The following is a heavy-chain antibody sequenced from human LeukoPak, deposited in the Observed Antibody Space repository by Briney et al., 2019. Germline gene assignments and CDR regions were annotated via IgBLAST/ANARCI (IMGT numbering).Heavy chain of an antibody. D-gene: IGHD1-26*01. CDR1: GGTFSSYA. CDR3: ARGMGWELTRAFDY. J-gene: IGHJ4*02. CDR2: IIPIFGTA. V-gene: IGHV1-69*13. Sequence: SVKVSCKASGGTFSSYAISWVRQAPGQGLEWMGGIIPIFGTANYAQKFQGRVTITADESTSTAYMELSSLRSEDTAVYYCARGMGWELTRAFDYWGQGTLVTVSS.